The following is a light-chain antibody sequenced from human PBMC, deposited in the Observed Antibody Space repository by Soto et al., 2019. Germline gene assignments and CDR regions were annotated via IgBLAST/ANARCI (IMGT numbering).Light chain of an antibody. CDR1: SSDVGSYNL. V-gene: IGLV2-23*02. CDR3: GSYAGSSSCCV. Sequence: QSVLTQPASGSGSPGQSITISCNETSSDVGSYNLVSWYQQHPGKAPKLMIYEVSKRPQGVSIRFSGPKLGNTASLTIPGLQFKEEANYYGGSYAGSSSCCVFG. J-gene: IGLJ1*01. CDR2: EVS.